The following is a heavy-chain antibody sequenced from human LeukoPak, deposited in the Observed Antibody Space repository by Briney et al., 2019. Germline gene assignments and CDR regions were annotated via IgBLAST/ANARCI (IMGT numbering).Heavy chain of an antibody. D-gene: IGHD6-19*01. CDR1: GFTFSSYA. CDR3: ARVWSGFSGWYISQYYYYYYGMDV. J-gene: IGHJ6*02. Sequence: GGSLRLSCAASGFTFSSYAMHWVRQAPGKGLEWVAVISYDGSNKYYADSVKGRFTISRDNSKNTLYLQMNSLRAEDTAVYYCARVWSGFSGWYISQYYYYYYGMDVWGQGTTVTVSS. V-gene: IGHV3-30-3*01. CDR2: ISYDGSNK.